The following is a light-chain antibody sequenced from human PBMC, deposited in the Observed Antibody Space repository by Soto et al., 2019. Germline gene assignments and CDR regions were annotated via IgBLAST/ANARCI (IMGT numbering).Light chain of an antibody. Sequence: ELVVTQSPATLSVSPGERATLSGRASQSLGTDLAWYQQKPGQAPRLLIYGASTRAIGIPARFSGSGSGTDFTLTISSLQSEDFAVYYCQRYTNWPPVFTFGPGTKGDL. CDR3: QRYTNWPPVFT. J-gene: IGKJ3*01. CDR2: GAS. CDR1: QSLGTD. V-gene: IGKV3-15*01.